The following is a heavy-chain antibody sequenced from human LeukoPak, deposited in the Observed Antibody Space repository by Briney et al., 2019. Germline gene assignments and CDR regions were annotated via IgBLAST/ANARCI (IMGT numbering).Heavy chain of an antibody. V-gene: IGHV1-2*02. CDR1: GYTFTSYG. CDR2: INPNSGGT. J-gene: IGHJ4*02. D-gene: IGHD3-10*01. CDR3: ARGPASLLWFGELLRGPLFDY. Sequence: ASVKVSCKASGYTFTSYGISWVRQAPGQGLEWMGWINPNSGGTSYAQKFQGRVTMTRDTSISTAYMELSRLRSDDTAVYYCARGPASLLWFGELLRGPLFDYWGQGTLVTVSS.